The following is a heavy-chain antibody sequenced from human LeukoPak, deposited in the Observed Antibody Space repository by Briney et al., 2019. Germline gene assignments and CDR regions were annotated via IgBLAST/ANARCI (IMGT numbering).Heavy chain of an antibody. Sequence: GGSLRLSCAASGITFSSYVMTWVRQAPGKGLEWVANIKQDGSKKSYVDSVKGRFTISRDNAKNSLYLQMNSLRAEDTAIYYCTRVGYIDEGIDYWGQGTLVTVSS. CDR2: IKQDGSKK. J-gene: IGHJ4*02. CDR3: TRVGYIDEGIDY. D-gene: IGHD5-24*01. CDR1: GITFSSYV. V-gene: IGHV3-7*04.